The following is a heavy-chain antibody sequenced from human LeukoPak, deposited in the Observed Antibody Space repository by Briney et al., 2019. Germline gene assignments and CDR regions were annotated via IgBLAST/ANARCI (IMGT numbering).Heavy chain of an antibody. Sequence: PSETLSLTCTVSGGSISSYYWSRIRQPAGKGLEWIGRIYTSGSTNYNPSLKSRVTMSVDTSKNQFSLKLSSVTAADTAVYYCARSWRDGYNYYFDYWGQGTLVTVSS. CDR2: IYTSGST. CDR1: GGSISSYY. V-gene: IGHV4-4*07. D-gene: IGHD5-24*01. J-gene: IGHJ4*02. CDR3: ARSWRDGYNYYFDY.